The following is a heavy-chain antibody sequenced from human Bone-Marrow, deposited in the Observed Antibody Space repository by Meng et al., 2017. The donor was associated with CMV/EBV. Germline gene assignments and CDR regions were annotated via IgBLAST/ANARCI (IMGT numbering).Heavy chain of an antibody. CDR3: ATAPYGDSPLVD. D-gene: IGHD4-17*01. CDR1: GFTFSSYW. V-gene: IGHV3-7*01. Sequence: GESLKISCVASGFTFSSYWMNWVRQAPGKGLDWLANIKQDGSEKYYLDSVKGRFTISRDNAKNSLYLQMNSLRAEDTAVYYCATAPYGDSPLVDWGQGSLVTASS. CDR2: IKQDGSEK. J-gene: IGHJ4*02.